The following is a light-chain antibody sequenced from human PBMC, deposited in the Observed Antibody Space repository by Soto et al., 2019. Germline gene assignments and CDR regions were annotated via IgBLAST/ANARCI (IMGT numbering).Light chain of an antibody. V-gene: IGKV3-15*01. J-gene: IGKJ1*01. CDR3: QQYNNWPPWT. CDR2: GAS. Sequence: MTQSPSSVSASVGDRVTITCLASQGISSNLAWYQQKPGQAPRLLIYGASTRATGIPARFSGSGSGKEFNLTISSLQSEDFAVYYCQQYNNWPPWTFGKSTKVDI. CDR1: QGISSN.